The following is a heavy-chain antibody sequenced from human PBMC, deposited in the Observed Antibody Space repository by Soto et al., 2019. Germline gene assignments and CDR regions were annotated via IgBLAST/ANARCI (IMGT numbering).Heavy chain of an antibody. CDR2: ISAYNGNT. CDR1: GYTFTSYG. V-gene: IGHV1-18*04. J-gene: IGHJ5*02. D-gene: IGHD3-3*01. CDR3: ARSPIFGVVRNWFDP. Sequence: GASVKVSCKASGYTFTSYGISWVRQAPGQGLEWMGWISAYNGNTNYAQKLQGRVTMTTDTSTSTAYMELRSLRSDDTAVYYCARSPIFGVVRNWFDPWGQGTLVTVSS.